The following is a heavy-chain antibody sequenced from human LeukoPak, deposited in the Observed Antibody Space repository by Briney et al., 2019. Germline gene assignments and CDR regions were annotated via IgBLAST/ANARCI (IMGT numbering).Heavy chain of an antibody. Sequence: SQTLSLTCALSGDSVSSNSVTWNWIRQSPSRGLEWLGRTYYRSTWYNDYAVSVRGRITINPDTSKNQFSLQLNSVTPEDTAVYYCSRHALDQQWWGQGTLVIVSS. J-gene: IGHJ1*01. V-gene: IGHV6-1*01. CDR2: TYYRSTWYN. D-gene: IGHD6-19*01. CDR1: GDSVSSNSVT. CDR3: SRHALDQQW.